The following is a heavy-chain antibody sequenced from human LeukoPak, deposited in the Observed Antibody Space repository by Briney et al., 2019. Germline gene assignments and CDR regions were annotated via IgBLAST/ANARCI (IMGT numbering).Heavy chain of an antibody. V-gene: IGHV4-59*01. CDR1: GGSISSYY. CDR3: ARGASGIAVAGYAFDI. D-gene: IGHD6-19*01. Sequence: PSETLSLTCTVSGGSISSYYWSWIRQPPGKGLEWIGYIYYSGSTNYNPSLKSRVTISVDTSKNQFSLKLSSVTAADTAVYYCARGASGIAVAGYAFDIWGQGTMVTVSS. J-gene: IGHJ3*02. CDR2: IYYSGST.